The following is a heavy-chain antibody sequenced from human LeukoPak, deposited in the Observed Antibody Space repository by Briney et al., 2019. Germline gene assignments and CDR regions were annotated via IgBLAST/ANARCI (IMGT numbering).Heavy chain of an antibody. CDR2: IYSSGNS. V-gene: IGHV4-39*01. CDR1: GDSITTNSYW. Sequence: PSETLSLTCSISGDSITTNSYWWGWIRQSPGKGLEWIGSIYSSGNSYYNPSLKTRATISPDTSKNQYSLRLTSVTAADTAVYYCARRGIWDLQIGNWFYPWGQGILVTVSS. D-gene: IGHD3-16*01. CDR3: ARRGIWDLQIGNWFYP. J-gene: IGHJ5*02.